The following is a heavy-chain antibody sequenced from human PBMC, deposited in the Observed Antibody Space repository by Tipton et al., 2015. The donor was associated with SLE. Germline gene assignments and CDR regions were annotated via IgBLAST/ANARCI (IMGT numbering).Heavy chain of an antibody. CDR1: GGSFSGYY. CDR3: ARERCRSTSCQKGWFDP. CDR2: ITHSGST. Sequence: LRLSCAVYGGSFSGYYWSWIRQPPGKGLEWIGEITHSGSTNYNPSLKSRVTISVDTSKNQFSLKLSSVTAADTAVYYCARERCRSTSCQKGWFDPWGQGTLVTVSS. V-gene: IGHV4-34*01. D-gene: IGHD2-2*01. J-gene: IGHJ5*02.